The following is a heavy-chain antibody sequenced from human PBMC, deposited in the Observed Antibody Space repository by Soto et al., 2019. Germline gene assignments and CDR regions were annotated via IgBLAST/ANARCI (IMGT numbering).Heavy chain of an antibody. CDR2: IIPIFGTV. CDR1: GYTLTELS. D-gene: IGHD6-19*01. V-gene: IGHV1-69*13. CDR3: AKGAVAGTPTSYYYYGMDV. J-gene: IGHJ6*02. Sequence: SVKVSCKVSGYTLTELSMHWVRQAPGQGLEWMGEIIPIFGTVNYAQKFQGRVTITADESTTTVYMDLRSLRSEDTAVYYCAKGAVAGTPTSYYYYGMDVWGQGTTVTVSS.